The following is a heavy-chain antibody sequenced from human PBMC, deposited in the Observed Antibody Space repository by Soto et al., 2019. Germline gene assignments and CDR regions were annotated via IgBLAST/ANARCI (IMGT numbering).Heavy chain of an antibody. V-gene: IGHV5-10-1*01. D-gene: IGHD6-19*01. CDR2: IDPSDSYI. J-gene: IGHJ4*02. Sequence: PGESLKISCKTPGYTFSGHWISWVRQVPGKGLQWMGNIDPSDSYINYNPAFRGHVTFSVDKSSSTAYLHWRSLGPSDTAIYYCARHGAAIWLGYWGQGTLVTVSS. CDR1: GYTFSGHW. CDR3: ARHGAAIWLGY.